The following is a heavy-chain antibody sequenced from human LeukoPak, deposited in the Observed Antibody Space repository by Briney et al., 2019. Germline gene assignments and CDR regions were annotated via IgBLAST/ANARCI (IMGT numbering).Heavy chain of an antibody. CDR3: ARINWNYFDY. Sequence: PSETLSLTCTVSGGSITSYYWSWIRQPPGKGLEWIGYIYYSGNTNYNPSLKSRLTMSADRSRNQFSLELTSVTAADTAVYYCARINWNYFDYWGQGILVTVS. J-gene: IGHJ4*02. V-gene: IGHV4-59*08. CDR1: GGSITSYY. D-gene: IGHD1-20*01. CDR2: IYYSGNT.